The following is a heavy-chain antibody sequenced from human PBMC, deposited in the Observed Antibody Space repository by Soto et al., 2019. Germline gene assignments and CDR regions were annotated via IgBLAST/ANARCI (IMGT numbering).Heavy chain of an antibody. V-gene: IGHV5-51*01. D-gene: IGHD2-8*01. J-gene: IGHJ4*02. CDR1: GYTFTAYW. CDR3: ARPLYPGYCTDGVCYSYDY. Sequence: GESLKISYKGAGYTFTAYWIGWVRQMPGKGLVWMGIIFPADSEIRYSPSFRGHVTISADKSISTAYLQWSSLEASDTAMYYCARPLYPGYCTDGVCYSYDYWGQGTPVTVSS. CDR2: IFPADSEI.